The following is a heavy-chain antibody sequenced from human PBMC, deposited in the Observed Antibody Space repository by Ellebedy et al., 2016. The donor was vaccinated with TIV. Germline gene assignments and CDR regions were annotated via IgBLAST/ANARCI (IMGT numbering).Heavy chain of an antibody. J-gene: IGHJ6*02. V-gene: IGHV3-7*03. CDR2: IKQDGSEK. Sequence: GGSLRLXXAASGFTFSSYWMSWVRQAPGKGLEWAANIKQDGSEKYYVDSVKGRFTISRDNAKNSLYLQMNSLRAEDTAVYYCARDRYCSSTSCYAGYYYYYGMDVWGQGTTVTVSS. CDR3: ARDRYCSSTSCYAGYYYYYGMDV. D-gene: IGHD2-2*01. CDR1: GFTFSSYW.